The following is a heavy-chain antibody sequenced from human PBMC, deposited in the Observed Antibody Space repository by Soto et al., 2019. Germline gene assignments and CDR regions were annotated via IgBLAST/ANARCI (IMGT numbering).Heavy chain of an antibody. J-gene: IGHJ5*02. CDR2: ISSSSSTI. Sequence: EVQLVESGGGLVQPGGSLRLSCAASGFTFSSYSMNWVRQAPGKGLEWVSYISSSSSTIYYADSVKGRFTISRDNAKNSRYLESNCLRAEDTAVYYCARDAIGDYGDYTWFDPWGQGTLVTVSS. V-gene: IGHV3-48*01. D-gene: IGHD4-17*01. CDR3: ARDAIGDYGDYTWFDP. CDR1: GFTFSSYS.